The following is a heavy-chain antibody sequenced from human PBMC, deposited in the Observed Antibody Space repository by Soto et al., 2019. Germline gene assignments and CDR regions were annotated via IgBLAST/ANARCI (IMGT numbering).Heavy chain of an antibody. Sequence: LXLSGAAAGLEFSNYAMSWVRQAPGKGLEWVSLISATGGGTYYADSVKGRFTISRDNSHNTLYLQVHSLTAEDTAVYYCAKDRRAGGNSAFYFDFWGQGAPVTVYS. J-gene: IGHJ4*02. CDR1: GLEFSNYA. CDR2: ISATGGGT. V-gene: IGHV3-23*01. D-gene: IGHD3-16*01. CDR3: AKDRRAGGNSAFYFDF.